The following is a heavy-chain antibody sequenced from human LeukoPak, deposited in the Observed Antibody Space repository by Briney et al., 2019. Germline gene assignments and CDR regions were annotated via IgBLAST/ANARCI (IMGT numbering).Heavy chain of an antibody. J-gene: IGHJ5*02. D-gene: IGHD3-3*01. Sequence: GGSLRLSCAASGSNFNMYAMTWVRQAPGKGLEWVSEISGSGSNTYYADSVKARFTISRDNSKKMLYLDMNSLRTEVTAMYYCARGQVFWSGYYLSWGQGTQVTVSS. V-gene: IGHV3-23*01. CDR1: GSNFNMYA. CDR2: ISGSGSNT. CDR3: ARGQVFWSGYYLS.